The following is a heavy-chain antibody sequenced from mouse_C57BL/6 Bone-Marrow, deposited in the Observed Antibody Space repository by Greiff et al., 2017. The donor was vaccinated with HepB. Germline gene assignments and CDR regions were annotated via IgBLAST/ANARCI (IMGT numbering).Heavy chain of an antibody. CDR1: GFTFSDYY. Sequence: DVKLQESGGGLVKPGGSLKLSCAASGFTFSDYYMYWVRQTPEKRLEWVATISDGGSYTYYPDSVKGRFTISRDNAKNNLYLQMSSLKSEDTAMYYCARDRGNGRGFDYWGQGTTLTVSS. CDR3: ARDRGNGRGFDY. V-gene: IGHV5-4*02. D-gene: IGHD1-1*01. CDR2: ISDGGSYT. J-gene: IGHJ2*01.